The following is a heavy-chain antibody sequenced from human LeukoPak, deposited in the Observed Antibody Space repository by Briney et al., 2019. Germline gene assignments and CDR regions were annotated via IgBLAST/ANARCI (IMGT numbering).Heavy chain of an antibody. CDR1: GGSISGYY. Sequence: SETLSLTCTVSGGSISGYYWSWIRQPPGKGLEWIGYIYYSGSTNYNPSLKSRVTISVDTSKNQFSLKLSSVTAADTAVYYCARENPTYYYDSRVFDYWGQGTLVTVSS. D-gene: IGHD3-22*01. CDR3: ARENPTYYYDSRVFDY. J-gene: IGHJ4*02. V-gene: IGHV4-59*01. CDR2: IYYSGST.